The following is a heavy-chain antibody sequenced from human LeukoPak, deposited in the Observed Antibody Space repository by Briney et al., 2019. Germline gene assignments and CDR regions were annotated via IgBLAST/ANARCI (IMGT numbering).Heavy chain of an antibody. CDR3: ARRHYDFWSKWFDP. Sequence: SETLSLTCAVYGGSFSGYYWSWIRQPPGKGLEWIGEINHSGSTNYNPSLKSRVTISVDTSKNQFSLKLSSVTAAVTAVYYCARRHYDFWSKWFDPWGQGTLVTVSS. V-gene: IGHV4-34*01. CDR1: GGSFSGYY. CDR2: INHSGST. J-gene: IGHJ5*02. D-gene: IGHD3-3*01.